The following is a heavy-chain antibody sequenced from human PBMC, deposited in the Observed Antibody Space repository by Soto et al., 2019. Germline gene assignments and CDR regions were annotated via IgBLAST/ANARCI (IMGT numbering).Heavy chain of an antibody. CDR2: ISGSGGST. V-gene: IGHV3-23*01. Sequence: EVQLLESGGGLVQPGGSLRLSCAASGFTFSSYTMSWVRQAPGKGLEWVSAISGSGGSTYYADSVKGRFTISRDNSKNTLYLQMNSLRAEDTAVYYCAKRTQDYGDYVVFWYFDLWGRGTLVTVSS. CDR1: GFTFSSYT. J-gene: IGHJ2*01. CDR3: AKRTQDYGDYVVFWYFDL. D-gene: IGHD4-17*01.